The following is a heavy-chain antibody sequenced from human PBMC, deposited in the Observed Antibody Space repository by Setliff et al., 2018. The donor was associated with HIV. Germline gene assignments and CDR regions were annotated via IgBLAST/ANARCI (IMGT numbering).Heavy chain of an antibody. D-gene: IGHD4-17*01. V-gene: IGHV1-69*13. CDR2: IIPIFGTG. CDR1: GYTFTSYG. CDR3: ARDPTTVMDYFDY. J-gene: IGHJ4*02. Sequence: SVKVSCKASGYTFTSYGISWVRQAPGQGLEWMGGIIPIFGTGMYAQKFQGRVTITADESTTTAYMELSSLRSEDTAVYYCARDPTTVMDYFDYWGQGTLVTSPQ.